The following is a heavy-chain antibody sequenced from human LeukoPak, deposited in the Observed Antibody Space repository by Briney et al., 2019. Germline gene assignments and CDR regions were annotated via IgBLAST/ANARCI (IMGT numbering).Heavy chain of an antibody. CDR3: ARDNIVATIIGEYFDY. CDR2: IKQDGSEK. J-gene: IGHJ4*02. Sequence: GGSLRLSCAASGFTFSSYWMSWVRQAPGKGLEWVANIKQDGSEKYYVDSVKGRFTISRDNAKNSLYLQMNSLRAEDTAVYYCARDNIVATIIGEYFDYWGQGTLVTASS. D-gene: IGHD5-12*01. CDR1: GFTFSSYW. V-gene: IGHV3-7*01.